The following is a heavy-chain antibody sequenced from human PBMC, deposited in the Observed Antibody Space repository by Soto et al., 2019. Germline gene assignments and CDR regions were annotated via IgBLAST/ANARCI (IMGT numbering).Heavy chain of an antibody. V-gene: IGHV1-69*01. CDR2: IIPIIGTA. Sequence: QVQVVQSGAEVKKPGSSVKVSCKASGGTFSSYAVSWVRQAPGQGLEWMGGIIPIIGTAEYAEKFQGRVTILADESKSTAYMELSSLRSEDTAVYYCARATKGGYCSGGSCHSFDYWGQGTLVSVSS. CDR3: ARATKGGYCSGGSCHSFDY. D-gene: IGHD2-15*01. CDR1: GGTFSSYA. J-gene: IGHJ4*02.